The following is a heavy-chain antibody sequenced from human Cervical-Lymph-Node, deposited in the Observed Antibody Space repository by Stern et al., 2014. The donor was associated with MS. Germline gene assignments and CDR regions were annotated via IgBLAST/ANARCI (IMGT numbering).Heavy chain of an antibody. V-gene: IGHV4-34*01. J-gene: IGHJ5*02. D-gene: IGHD6-13*01. CDR2: INHIGGV. Sequence: QVQLQQWGAGPLKPSETLSLTCAARGGSFSGTYWSWIRQPQGKGLEWIGEINHIGGVIYNPSPKIRVTVLRAAYKTESSLRLGSGTAADTAVYYCASAGDGSSQHNWFDAWGQGALVTVSS. CDR1: GGSFSGTY. CDR3: ASAGDGSSQHNWFDA.